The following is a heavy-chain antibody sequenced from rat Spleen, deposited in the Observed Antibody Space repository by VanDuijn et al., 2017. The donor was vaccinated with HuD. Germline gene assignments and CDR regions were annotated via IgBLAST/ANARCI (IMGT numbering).Heavy chain of an antibody. V-gene: IGHV2-1*01. CDR3: TSPFRWFAY. CDR1: GFSLTSNS. CDR2: IWSGGST. J-gene: IGHJ3*01. Sequence: QVQLKESGPGLVQPSQTLSLTCTVSGFSLTSNSVSWVRQPPGKGLEWMGAIWSGGSTDYNSVIKSRLSISRDTSKSQVFLKMNSLQTEDTAIYFCTSPFRWFAYWGQGTLVTVSS.